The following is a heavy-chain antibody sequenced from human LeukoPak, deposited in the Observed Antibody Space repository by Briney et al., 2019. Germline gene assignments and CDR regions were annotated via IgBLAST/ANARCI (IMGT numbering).Heavy chain of an antibody. D-gene: IGHD4-17*01. V-gene: IGHV4-31*11. CDR2: IYYSGST. CDR1: GGSISSGGYY. J-gene: IGHJ4*02. CDR3: ARDADYGDYLSFDY. Sequence: SSETLSLTCAVSGGSISSGGYYWSWIRQHPGKGLEWIGFIYYSGSTSFNPSLKSRVTISVDTSKNQFSLKLSSVTAADTAVYYCARDADYGDYLSFDYWGQGTLVTVSS.